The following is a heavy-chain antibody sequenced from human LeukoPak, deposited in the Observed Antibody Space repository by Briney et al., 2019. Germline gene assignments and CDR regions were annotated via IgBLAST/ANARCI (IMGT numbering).Heavy chain of an antibody. V-gene: IGHV3-33*01. Sequence: GGSLRLSCAASGFTFSSYGMHWVRQAPGKGQEWLAVIWYDGSNKYYADSVKGRFTISRDNSKNTLYLQMNSLRAEDTAVYYCARDHNDILTYWGQGTLVTVSS. CDR1: GFTFSSYG. J-gene: IGHJ4*02. CDR2: IWYDGSNK. CDR3: ARDHNDILTY. D-gene: IGHD3-9*01.